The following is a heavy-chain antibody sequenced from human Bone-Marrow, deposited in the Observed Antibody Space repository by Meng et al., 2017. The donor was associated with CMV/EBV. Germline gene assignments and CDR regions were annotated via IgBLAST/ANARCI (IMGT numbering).Heavy chain of an antibody. CDR2: IKSKTDGGTT. D-gene: IGHD5-12*01. CDR1: GFTFSSYS. V-gene: IGHV3-15*01. Sequence: GGSLRLSCPASGFTFSSYSMNWVRQAPGKGLEWVGRIKSKTDGGTTDYAAPVKGRFTISRDDSKNTLYLQMNSLKTEDTAVYYCTTRERGYSGYDSGRLFDYWGQGTLVTVSS. CDR3: TTRERGYSGYDSGRLFDY. J-gene: IGHJ4*02.